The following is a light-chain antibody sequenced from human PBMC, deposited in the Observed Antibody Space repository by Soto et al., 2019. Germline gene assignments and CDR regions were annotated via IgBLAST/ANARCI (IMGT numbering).Light chain of an antibody. CDR1: QSIGRW. CDR2: EAS. CDR3: QQYHSYPTWT. V-gene: IGKV1-5*03. Sequence: DIQMTQSPSTLSASIGDIVTITCRASQSIGRWLAWYQQKPGKAPKFLMYEASTLESGVPSRFSGSGSGTEFTLTISSLQPDDFATYYCQQYHSYPTWTFGQGTKVEIK. J-gene: IGKJ1*01.